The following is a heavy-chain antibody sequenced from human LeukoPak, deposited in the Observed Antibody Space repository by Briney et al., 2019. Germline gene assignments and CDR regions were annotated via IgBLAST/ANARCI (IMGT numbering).Heavy chain of an antibody. V-gene: IGHV3-7*04. CDR3: ARGGLYWHI. D-gene: IGHD2-15*01. J-gene: IGHJ3*02. CDR1: GITLSTYW. Sequence: GGSLRLSCAASGITLSTYWMSWVRQAPGKGLELVANIKQDGSEKNYVDSVKGRFTISRDNARNSLYLQMDSLRAEDTALYYCARGGLYWHIWGQGTMVTVSS. CDR2: IKQDGSEK.